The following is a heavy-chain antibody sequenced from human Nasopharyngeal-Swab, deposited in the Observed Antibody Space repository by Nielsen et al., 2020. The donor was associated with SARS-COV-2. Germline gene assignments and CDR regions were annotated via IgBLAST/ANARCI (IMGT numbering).Heavy chain of an antibody. V-gene: IGHV3-11*01. CDR1: GFTFSDHQ. J-gene: IGHJ4*02. CDR2: ISSTGRPL. D-gene: IGHD5-18*01. Sequence: GESLKIPCAASGFTFSDHQMSWIRQDSGKRLEWNAFISSTGRPLYYADSVKGRFTISRDNAKHSLYLQMNSLRSEDTAVYYCARDPDTSLKVDVWGQGTLVTVSS. CDR3: ARDPDTSLKVDV.